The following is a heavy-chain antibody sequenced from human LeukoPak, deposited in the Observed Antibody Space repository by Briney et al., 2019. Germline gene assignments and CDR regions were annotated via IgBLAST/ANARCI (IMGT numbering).Heavy chain of an antibody. CDR2: INGDGTST. V-gene: IGHV3-74*03. D-gene: IGHD1-26*01. J-gene: IGHJ4*02. Sequence: GGSLRLSCAASGFTFSSYWMHWVRQAPGKGLVWVSRINGDGTSTTYADSVKGRFTISRDNAKNTLYLQMSSLRAEDTAVYYCARGMGQVHWGQGTLVTVSS. CDR1: GFTFSSYW. CDR3: ARGMGQVH.